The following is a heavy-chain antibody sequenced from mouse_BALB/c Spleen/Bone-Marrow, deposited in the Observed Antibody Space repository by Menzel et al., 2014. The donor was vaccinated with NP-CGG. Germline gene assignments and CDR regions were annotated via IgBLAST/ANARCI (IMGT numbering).Heavy chain of an antibody. CDR1: GFSLTVYG. J-gene: IGHJ2*01. CDR2: IWGDGIT. CDR3: AREGNYFDY. Sequence: QVHLQQSGPGLVAPSQSLSITCTVSGFSLTVYGVNWVRQPPGKGLEWLGMIWGDGITDYNSAFKSRLSISKDDSKSQVFLKMNSLQTDDTAKYYCAREGNYFDYWGQGTTLTVSS. V-gene: IGHV2-6-7*01.